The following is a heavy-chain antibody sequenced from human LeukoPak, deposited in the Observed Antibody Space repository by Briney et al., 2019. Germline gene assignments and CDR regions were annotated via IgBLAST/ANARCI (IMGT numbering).Heavy chain of an antibody. Sequence: ASVKVSCKASGYTFTGYYMHWVRQAPGQGLEWMGWINPNSGGTNYAQKFQGRVTMTRDTSISTAYMELSRLRSDDTAVYYCARALYSSGWYPPYDYYYYMDVWGKGTTVTVSS. CDR3: ARALYSSGWYPPYDYYYYMDV. J-gene: IGHJ6*03. CDR1: GYTFTGYY. CDR2: INPNSGGT. D-gene: IGHD6-19*01. V-gene: IGHV1-2*02.